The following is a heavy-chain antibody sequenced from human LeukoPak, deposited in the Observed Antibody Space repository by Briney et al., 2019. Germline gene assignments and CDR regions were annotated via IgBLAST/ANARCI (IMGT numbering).Heavy chain of an antibody. CDR2: IIPIFGTA. V-gene: IGHV1-69*05. CDR1: GGTFSSYA. Sequence: ASVKVSCKASGGTFSSYAISWVRQAPGQGLEWMGGIIPIFGTANYAQKFQGRVTITTDESTSTAYMELSSLRSEDTAVYYCARAHVVVPADPLSPWGGNWFDPWGQGTLVTVSS. CDR3: ARAHVVVPADPLSPWGGNWFDP. J-gene: IGHJ5*02. D-gene: IGHD2-2*01.